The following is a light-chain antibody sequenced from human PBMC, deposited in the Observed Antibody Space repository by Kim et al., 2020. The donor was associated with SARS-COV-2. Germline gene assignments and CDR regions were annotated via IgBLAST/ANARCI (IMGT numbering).Light chain of an antibody. J-gene: IGKJ5*01. CDR2: GAS. Sequence: ASVGDRVTITCRASHDIRNDLGWYQQSPGRAPKRLIYGASSLQSGIPSRFSGSGSGTEFTLTISRLQPEDFATYFCLQHNTYPIPFGQRTRLEIK. CDR3: LQHNTYPIP. CDR1: HDIRND. V-gene: IGKV1-17*01.